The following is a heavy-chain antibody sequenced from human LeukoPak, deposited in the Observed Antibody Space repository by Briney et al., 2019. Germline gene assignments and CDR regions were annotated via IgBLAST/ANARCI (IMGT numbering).Heavy chain of an antibody. D-gene: IGHD3-3*01. CDR3: ARGPAYYDFWSGYYPPYYFDY. V-gene: IGHV1-69*05. CDR2: IIPIFGTA. J-gene: IGHJ4*02. CDR1: GGTFTSYA. Sequence: SSVKVSCKPSGGTFTSYAISWVRQAPGQGLGWMGGIIPIFGTANYAQKFEGRVTIITDESTSTAYMELSSLRSEDTAVYYCARGPAYYDFWSGYYPPYYFDYWGQGTLVTVSS.